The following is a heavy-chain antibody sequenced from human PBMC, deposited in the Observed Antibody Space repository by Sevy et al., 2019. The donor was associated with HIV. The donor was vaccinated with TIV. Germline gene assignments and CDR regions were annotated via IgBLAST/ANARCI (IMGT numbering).Heavy chain of an antibody. V-gene: IGHV5-51*01. CDR1: GYSFTSYW. D-gene: IGHD3-16*02. J-gene: IGHJ4*02. Sequence: GGSLRLSCKGSGYSFTSYWIGWVRQMPGKGLEWMGIIYPGDSDTRYSPSFQGQVTISADKSISTAYLRWSSLKASDTAMYYCARSNDYVWGSYRWFDYWGQGTLVTVSS. CDR2: IYPGDSDT. CDR3: ARSNDYVWGSYRWFDY.